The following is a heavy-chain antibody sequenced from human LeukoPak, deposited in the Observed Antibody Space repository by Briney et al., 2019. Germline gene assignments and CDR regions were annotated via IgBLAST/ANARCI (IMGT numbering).Heavy chain of an antibody. D-gene: IGHD3-10*01. CDR2: IDPSDSYT. CDR3: ARHVYYYGSGSYFLVYYHGMDV. CDR1: GYSFTSFW. J-gene: IGHJ6*04. V-gene: IGHV5-10-1*01. Sequence: GGSLKTPRKGPGYSFTSFWISWVRQIPGKGAEWMGRIDPSDSYTNYSPSFQGHVTISADKSISTAYLQWSSLKASDTAMYYYARHVYYYGSGSYFLVYYHGMDVWGKGTTVTVSS.